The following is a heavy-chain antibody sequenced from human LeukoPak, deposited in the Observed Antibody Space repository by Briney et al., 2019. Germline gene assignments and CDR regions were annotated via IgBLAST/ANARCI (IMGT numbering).Heavy chain of an antibody. CDR1: GGSISSSSYY. CDR3: ANGPYCSGGSCYRVPFDY. J-gene: IGHJ4*02. Sequence: SETLSLTCTVSGGSISSSSYYWGWIRQPPGKGLEWIGSIYYGGSTYHNPSLKSRVTISVDTSKNQFSLKLSSVTAADTAVYYCANGPYCSGGSCYRVPFDYWGQGTLVTVSS. D-gene: IGHD2-15*01. CDR2: IYYGGST. V-gene: IGHV4-39*07.